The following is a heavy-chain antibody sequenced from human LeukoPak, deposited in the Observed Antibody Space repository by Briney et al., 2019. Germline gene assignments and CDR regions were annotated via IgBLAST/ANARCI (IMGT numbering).Heavy chain of an antibody. V-gene: IGHV4-61*02. CDR1: GGSISSGSYY. CDR3: ARERGGGTGTSFDY. J-gene: IGHJ4*02. D-gene: IGHD1-1*01. CDR2: IYTSGST. Sequence: PSETLSLTCTVSGGSISSGSYYWSWIRQPAGKGLEWIGRIYTSGSTNYNPSLKSRVTISVDTSKNQFPLKLSSVTAADTAVYYCARERGGGTGTSFDYWGQGTLVTVSS.